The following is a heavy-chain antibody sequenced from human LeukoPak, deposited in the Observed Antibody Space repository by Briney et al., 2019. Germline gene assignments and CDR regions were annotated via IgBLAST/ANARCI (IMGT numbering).Heavy chain of an antibody. Sequence: SETLSLTCTVSGGSISSYYWSWIRQPPGKGLEWIGYIYYSGSTNYNPSLKSRVTISVDTSKNQFSLKLSSVTAADTAVYYCAKQYYGDYVGWFDPWGRGTLVTVSS. CDR1: GGSISSYY. CDR3: AKQYYGDYVGWFDP. D-gene: IGHD4-17*01. CDR2: IYYSGST. V-gene: IGHV4-59*01. J-gene: IGHJ5*02.